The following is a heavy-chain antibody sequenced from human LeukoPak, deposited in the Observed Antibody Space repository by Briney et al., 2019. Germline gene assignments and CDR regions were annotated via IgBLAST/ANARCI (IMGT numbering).Heavy chain of an antibody. J-gene: IGHJ4*02. CDR1: GYTFTSYA. V-gene: IGHV1-3*01. CDR2: INAGNGNT. CDR3: ARVGELLWFGEFSYYFDY. Sequence: ASVKVSCKASGYTFTSYAMHWVRQAPGQRLEWMGWINAGNGNTKYSQKFQGRVTITRDTSASTAYMELSSLRSEDTAVYYCARVGELLWFGEFSYYFDYWGQGTLVTVSS. D-gene: IGHD3-10*01.